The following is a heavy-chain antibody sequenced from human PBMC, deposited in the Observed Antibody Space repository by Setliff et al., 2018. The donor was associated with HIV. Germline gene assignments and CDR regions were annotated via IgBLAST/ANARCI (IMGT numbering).Heavy chain of an antibody. D-gene: IGHD6-19*01. CDR1: GGSISSSSYY. V-gene: IGHV4-39*07. CDR3: ATSTVAGLFDY. CDR2: VYYSGST. J-gene: IGHJ4*02. Sequence: SETLSLTCTVSGGSISSSSYYWGWIRQSPGKGLEWIGSVYYSGSTYYNPSLQGRVTVSIDTSKFQFSLRLTSVTAADTAVYYCATSTVAGLFDYWGQGALVTVSS.